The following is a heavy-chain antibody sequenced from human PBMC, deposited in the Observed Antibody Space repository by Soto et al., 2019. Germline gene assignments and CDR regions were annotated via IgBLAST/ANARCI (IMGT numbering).Heavy chain of an antibody. CDR2: MYSSGST. V-gene: IGHV4-59*01. D-gene: IGHD4-17*01. J-gene: IGHJ4*02. CDR1: GGSISSYY. Sequence: PSETLSLTCTVSGGSISSYYWSWIRRSPGKGLEWIGYMYSSGSTNYRSSLKSRVTISGDTSKNQFSLRLRSVTAADTAVYFCARSTGYGDSYFDYWGQGALVTVSS. CDR3: ARSTGYGDSYFDY.